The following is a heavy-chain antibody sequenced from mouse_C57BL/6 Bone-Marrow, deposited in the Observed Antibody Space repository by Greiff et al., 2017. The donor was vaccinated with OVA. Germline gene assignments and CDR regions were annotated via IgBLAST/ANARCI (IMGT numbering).Heavy chain of an antibody. Sequence: QVTLKVSGPGILQPSQTLSLTCSFSGFSLSTFGMGVGWIRQPSGKGLEWLAPIWWDDDKYYNPALKSRLTISKATSKNQVFLKIANVDTADTATYYCARMKQLLRPLYYYAMDYWGQGTSVTVSS. D-gene: IGHD1-2*01. V-gene: IGHV8-8*01. CDR2: IWWDDDK. CDR3: ARMKQLLRPLYYYAMDY. CDR1: GFSLSTFGMG. J-gene: IGHJ4*01.